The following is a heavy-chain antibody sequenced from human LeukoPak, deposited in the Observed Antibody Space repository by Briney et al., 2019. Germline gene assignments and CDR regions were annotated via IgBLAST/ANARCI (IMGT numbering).Heavy chain of an antibody. J-gene: IGHJ3*02. CDR3: ARSYCSSDNCRAVGAFDI. V-gene: IGHV4-39*01. CDR1: GASISSRSYY. Sequence: SETLSLTCIVSGASISSRSYYWGWIRQPPGKGLEWIGSIYYSGSTYYNPSLKSRVTIFVDTSKNQFSLKLSSVTAADPAVYYCARSYCSSDNCRAVGAFDIWGQGTSVTVSS. CDR2: IYYSGST. D-gene: IGHD2-2*01.